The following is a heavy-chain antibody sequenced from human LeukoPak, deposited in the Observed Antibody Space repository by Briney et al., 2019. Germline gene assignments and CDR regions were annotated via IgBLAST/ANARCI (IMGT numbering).Heavy chain of an antibody. D-gene: IGHD2-2*01. J-gene: IGHJ6*03. Sequence: ASVKVSCKASGYTFTGYYMHWVRQAPGQGLEWMGWINPNSGGTNYAQKFQGRVTMTRDTSISTAYMELSRLRSDDTAVYYCARGRRRDIVVVPAAIDYYYYYMDVWGKGTTVTVSS. CDR2: INPNSGGT. V-gene: IGHV1-2*02. CDR1: GYTFTGYY. CDR3: ARGRRRDIVVVPAAIDYYYYYMDV.